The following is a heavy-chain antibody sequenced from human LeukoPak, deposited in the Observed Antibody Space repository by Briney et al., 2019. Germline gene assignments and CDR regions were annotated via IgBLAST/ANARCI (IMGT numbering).Heavy chain of an antibody. Sequence: GGSLRLSCAASGFTFSSYAMSWARQAPGKGLEWVSAISGSGGSTYYADSVKGRFTISRDNSKNTLYLQMNSLRAEDTAVYYCAKASSGYYNYFDYWGQGTLVTVSS. CDR2: ISGSGGST. D-gene: IGHD3-22*01. V-gene: IGHV3-23*01. CDR3: AKASSGYYNYFDY. CDR1: GFTFSSYA. J-gene: IGHJ4*02.